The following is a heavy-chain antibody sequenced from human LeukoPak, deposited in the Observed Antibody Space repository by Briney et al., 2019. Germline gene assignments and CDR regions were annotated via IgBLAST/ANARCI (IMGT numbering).Heavy chain of an antibody. Sequence: SETLSLTCTVSGASISSYYWSWIRQPPGKGLEWIGYIYYSGSTYYNPSLKSRVTISVDTSKNQFSLKLSSVTAADTAVYYCARETTFQSWYYYMDVWGKGTTVTVSS. D-gene: IGHD4-11*01. V-gene: IGHV4-30-4*08. CDR2: IYYSGST. CDR1: GASISSYY. CDR3: ARETTFQSWYYYMDV. J-gene: IGHJ6*03.